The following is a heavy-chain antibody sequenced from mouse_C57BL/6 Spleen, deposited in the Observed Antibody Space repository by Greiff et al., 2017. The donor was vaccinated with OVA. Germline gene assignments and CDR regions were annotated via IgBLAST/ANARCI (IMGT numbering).Heavy chain of an antibody. J-gene: IGHJ2*01. CDR2: IYPGSGST. CDR1: GYTFTSYW. CDR3: ARRYGRGFDY. D-gene: IGHD1-1*01. Sequence: VQLQQPGAELVKPGASVKMSCKASGYTFTSYWITWVKQRPGQGLEWIGDIYPGSGSTNYNERFKSKAPLTVDKSSSTAYIQLSSLTSEDSAVYYCARRYGRGFDYWGKGTTLTVSS. V-gene: IGHV1-55*01.